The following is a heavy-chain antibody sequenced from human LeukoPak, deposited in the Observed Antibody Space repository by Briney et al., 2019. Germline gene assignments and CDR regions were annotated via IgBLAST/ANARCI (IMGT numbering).Heavy chain of an antibody. CDR2: IYFDGSIK. Sequence: PGGSLRLSCVASGFTFSSYGIHWVGQAPGRGLEGVAGIYFDGSIKYYADSVKGRFTISRDNPTNALYLQMNSRRAEDTAVYYCARGYNWNLGDYWVRGTLATVS. D-gene: IGHD1-7*01. CDR3: ARGYNWNLGDY. V-gene: IGHV3-33*01. CDR1: GFTFSSYG. J-gene: IGHJ4*02.